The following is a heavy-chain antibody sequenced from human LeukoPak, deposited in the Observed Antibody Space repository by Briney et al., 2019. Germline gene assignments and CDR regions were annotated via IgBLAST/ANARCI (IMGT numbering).Heavy chain of an antibody. CDR1: GGTFSSYA. CDR2: IIPIFGTA. V-gene: IGHV1-69*06. CDR3: ARGGSYYSGDYYFDY. D-gene: IGHD1-26*01. Sequence: GASVKVSCKASGGTFSSYAISWVRQAPGQGLEWMGGIIPIFGTANYAQKFQGRVTITADKSTSTAYMELSSLRSEDTAVYYCARGGSYYSGDYYFDYWGQGTLVTVSS. J-gene: IGHJ4*02.